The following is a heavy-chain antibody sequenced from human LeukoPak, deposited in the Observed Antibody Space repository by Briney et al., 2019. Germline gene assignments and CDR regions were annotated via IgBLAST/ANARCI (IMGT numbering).Heavy chain of an antibody. J-gene: IGHJ5*02. D-gene: IGHD2-2*01. CDR1: GFTFSNYC. Sequence: GGYLTLFCAASGFTFSNYCMHWVRQTPGKGLVWVSRILSDGSSTNYADSVKGRFTVSRDNAQNTLYLQMNSLRAEDTAVYYCVRGYCSATSCYFSSSYNWFDPWGHGTMVAVSS. CDR2: ILSDGSST. V-gene: IGHV3-74*01. CDR3: VRGYCSATSCYFSSSYNWFDP.